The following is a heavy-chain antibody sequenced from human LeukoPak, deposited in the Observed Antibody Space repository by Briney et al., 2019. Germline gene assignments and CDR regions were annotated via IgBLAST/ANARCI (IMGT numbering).Heavy chain of an antibody. J-gene: IGHJ5*02. D-gene: IGHD4-17*01. Sequence: GALRLSCAASGFTFSSYAMSWVRQAPGKGLEWVSTITGGGGSASYADSVEGRFAISRDNSKNTLYLQINSLRAEDTAVYYCAKGPVWFDTWGQGTLVTVSS. CDR2: ITGGGGSA. CDR1: GFTFSSYA. V-gene: IGHV3-23*01. CDR3: AKGPVWFDT.